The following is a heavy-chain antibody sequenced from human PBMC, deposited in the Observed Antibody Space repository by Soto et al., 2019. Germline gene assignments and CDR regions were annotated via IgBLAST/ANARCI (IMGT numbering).Heavy chain of an antibody. CDR1: GYSFTTYL. CDR3: ARRPAVNCVAPFDF. CDR2: IYPGDSEI. V-gene: IGHV5-51*01. Sequence: GESLKISCQASGYSFTTYLISWVRQTPVRGLEWMGIIYPGDSEIKYSPSFDGQVTFSVDKSTSTAYLQWIGLKTSDTGMYFCARRPAVNCVAPFDFSGHEALVNV. J-gene: IGHJ4*01. D-gene: IGHD4-4*01.